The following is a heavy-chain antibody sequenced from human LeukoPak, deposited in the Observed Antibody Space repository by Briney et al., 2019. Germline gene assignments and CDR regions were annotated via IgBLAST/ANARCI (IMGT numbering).Heavy chain of an antibody. CDR2: INPSGGST. J-gene: IGHJ4*02. V-gene: IGHV1-46*01. CDR3: ARATLSDYYFNY. Sequence: ASVKVSCKASEYTFTSYYMHWVRQAPGQGLEWMGIINPSGGSTSYAQKFQGRVTMTRDTSTNTVYMELSSLRSEDTAVYFCARATLSDYYFNYWGQGTLVTVSS. CDR1: EYTFTSYY.